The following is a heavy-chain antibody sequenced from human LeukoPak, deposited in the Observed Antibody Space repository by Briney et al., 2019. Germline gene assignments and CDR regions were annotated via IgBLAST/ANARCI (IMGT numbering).Heavy chain of an antibody. J-gene: IGHJ5*02. Sequence: PSETLSLTCTVSGGSISSSSYYWGWIRQPPGKGLEWIGSIYYSGSTYYNPSLKSRVTISVDTSKNQFSLKLSSVTAADTAVYYCARRSECSGGSCYAPTARYNWFDPWGQGTLATVSS. CDR2: IYYSGST. D-gene: IGHD2-15*01. CDR3: ARRSECSGGSCYAPTARYNWFDP. V-gene: IGHV4-39*07. CDR1: GGSISSSSYY.